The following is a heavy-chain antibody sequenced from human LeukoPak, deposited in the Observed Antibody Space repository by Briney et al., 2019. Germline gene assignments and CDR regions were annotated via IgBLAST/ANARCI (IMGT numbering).Heavy chain of an antibody. CDR3: ARAETYSGRIFDF. D-gene: IGHD1-26*01. CDR1: GDSVSSNSAA. CDR2: TYYRSKWYN. Sequence: SQTLSLTCAISGDSVSSNSAAWNWIRQSPSRGLEWLGRTYYRSKWYNEYALFMQGRISIDPDTSKNQFSLQLKTVTPEDTAMYYCARAETYSGRIFDFWGQGALVTVSS. V-gene: IGHV6-1*01. J-gene: IGHJ4*02.